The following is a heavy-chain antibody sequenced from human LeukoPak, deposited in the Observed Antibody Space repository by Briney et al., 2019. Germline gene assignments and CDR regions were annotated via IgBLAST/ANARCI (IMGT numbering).Heavy chain of an antibody. CDR2: IYYSGST. D-gene: IGHD2-15*01. V-gene: IGHV4-39*01. J-gene: IGHJ4*02. CDR1: GGSISSSSCY. Sequence: PSETLSLTCTVSGGSISSSSCYWGWIRQPPGKGLEWIGNIYYSGSTYYNPSLKSRVTISVDTSKNQFSLKLSSVTAADTAVYYCARLGYCSGGSCYSFTTEQFWGQGTLVTVSS. CDR3: ARLGYCSGGSCYSFTTEQF.